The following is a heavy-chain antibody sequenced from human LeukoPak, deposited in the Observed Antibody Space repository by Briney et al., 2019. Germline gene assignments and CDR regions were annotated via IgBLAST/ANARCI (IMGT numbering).Heavy chain of an antibody. CDR1: GGSFSGYY. CDR3: ARVAIAAAGKFDY. J-gene: IGHJ4*02. CDR2: INHSGST. Sequence: RSSETLSLTCAVYGGSFSGYYWSWIRQPPGKGLEWIGEINHSGSTNYNPSLKSRVTISVDTSKNQFPLKLSSVTAADTAVYYCARVAIAAAGKFDYWGQGTLVTVSS. V-gene: IGHV4-34*01. D-gene: IGHD6-13*01.